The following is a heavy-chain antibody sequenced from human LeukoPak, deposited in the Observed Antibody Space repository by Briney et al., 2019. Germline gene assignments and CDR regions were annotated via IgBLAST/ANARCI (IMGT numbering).Heavy chain of an antibody. J-gene: IGHJ4*02. V-gene: IGHV1-2*06. CDR2: INPNSGGT. Sequence: ASVKVSCKASGYTFTGYYMHWVRQAPGQGLEWMGRINPNSGGTNYAQKFQGRVTMTRDTSISTAYMELSRLRSDDTAVYYCARTSYCGGDCYSGFGYWGQGTLVAVSS. CDR3: ARTSYCGGDCYSGFGY. CDR1: GYTFTGYY. D-gene: IGHD2-21*02.